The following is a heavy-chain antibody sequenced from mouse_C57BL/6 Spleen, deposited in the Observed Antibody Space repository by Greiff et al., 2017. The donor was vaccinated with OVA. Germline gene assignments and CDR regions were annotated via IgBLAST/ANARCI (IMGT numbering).Heavy chain of an antibody. CDR1: GFTFSNYW. V-gene: IGHV6-3*01. J-gene: IGHJ1*03. CDR2: IRLKSDNYAT. D-gene: IGHD1-1*01. Sequence: EVKLVESGGGLVQPGGSMKLSCVASGFTFSNYWMNWVRQSPEKGLEWVAQIRLKSDNYATHYAESVKGRFTISRDDSKSSVYLQMNNLRAEDTGIYYCTRTTWGYFDVWGTGTTVTVSS. CDR3: TRTTWGYFDV.